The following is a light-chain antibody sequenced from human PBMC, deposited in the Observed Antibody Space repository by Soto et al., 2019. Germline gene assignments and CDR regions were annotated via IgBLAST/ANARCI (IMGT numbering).Light chain of an antibody. CDR3: QVWDSSSDHWV. J-gene: IGLJ3*02. CDR1: NIGSKS. CDR2: DDS. Sequence: SYELTQPPSVSVAPGQTARITCGGNNIGSKSVHWYQQKPGQAPVLVVYDDSDRPSGITERFSGSNSGNTATLTISRVEAGDEADYYCQVWDSSSDHWVFGGGTTLTV. V-gene: IGLV3-21*02.